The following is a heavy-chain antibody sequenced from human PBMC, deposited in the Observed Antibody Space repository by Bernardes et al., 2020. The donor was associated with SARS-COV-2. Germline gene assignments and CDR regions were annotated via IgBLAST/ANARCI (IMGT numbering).Heavy chain of an antibody. CDR1: GFIFSNYD. D-gene: IGHD3-22*01. V-gene: IGHV3-30*18. CDR2: ISYDATHT. CDR3: AKDVEGHYDSGAQES. Sequence: GGSLRLSCAASGFIFSNYDMHWVRQAPGKGLEWVALISYDATHTYYADSVKGRFTISRDNSENTLFLQMNSLRAEDTAVYYCAKDVEGHYDSGAQESWGQGTLVTVSS. J-gene: IGHJ5*02.